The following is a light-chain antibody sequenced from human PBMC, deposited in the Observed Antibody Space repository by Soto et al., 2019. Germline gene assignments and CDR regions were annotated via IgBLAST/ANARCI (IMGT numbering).Light chain of an antibody. CDR3: QQYGNSPWT. CDR1: ESVGSH. V-gene: IGKV3-20*01. Sequence: IVMTQSPATLSVSTGERATLSCRASESVGSHLAWYQQKPGQAPRLLIYSTSSRATGIPDRFSGSGSGTDFTLTISRLEPEDFAVYYCQQYGNSPWTFGQGTKVDI. J-gene: IGKJ1*01. CDR2: STS.